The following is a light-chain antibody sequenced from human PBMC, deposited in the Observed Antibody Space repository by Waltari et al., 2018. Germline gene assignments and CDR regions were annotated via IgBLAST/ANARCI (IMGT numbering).Light chain of an antibody. Sequence: DIQMTQSPSTLSASIGDRVTITYRARQSISNWLAWYKQIPGKAPKLLIYMASSLETGVPSRFRGSGSGTEFTLTISSLQPGDFATYYCQQYNTYPFTFGLGTKLESK. CDR1: QSISNW. J-gene: IGKJ2*01. CDR3: QQYNTYPFT. V-gene: IGKV1-5*03. CDR2: MAS.